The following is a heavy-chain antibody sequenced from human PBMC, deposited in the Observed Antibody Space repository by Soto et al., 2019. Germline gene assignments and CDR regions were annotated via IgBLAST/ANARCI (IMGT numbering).Heavy chain of an antibody. Sequence: ASVKVSCKASGYTFTGYYMHWVRQAPGQGLEWMGWINPNSGGTNYAQKFQGRVTMTRDTSISTAYMELSRLRSDDTAVYYCARNRRMITFGGVIVLGYWRQGTLVTVSS. CDR1: GYTFTGYY. J-gene: IGHJ4*02. CDR3: ARNRRMITFGGVIVLGY. V-gene: IGHV1-2*02. D-gene: IGHD3-16*02. CDR2: INPNSGGT.